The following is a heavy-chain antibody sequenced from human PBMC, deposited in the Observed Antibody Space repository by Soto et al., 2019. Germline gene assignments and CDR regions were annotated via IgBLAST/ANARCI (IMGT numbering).Heavy chain of an antibody. Sequence: QITLKESGPTLMKPTQTLTLTCTFSGFSLYTTKVGVAWIRQPPGKALECLALIYWDDDKRYSPSLRSRLTITKETSKNQVVLTMTDMDPVDTATYFCAHRTLESAFDIWGQGTMVTVSS. CDR3: AHRTLESAFDI. CDR1: GFSLYTTKVG. J-gene: IGHJ3*02. CDR2: IYWDDDK. V-gene: IGHV2-5*02.